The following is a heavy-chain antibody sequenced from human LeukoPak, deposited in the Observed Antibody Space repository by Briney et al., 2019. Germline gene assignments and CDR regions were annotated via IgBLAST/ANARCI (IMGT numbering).Heavy chain of an antibody. CDR1: GFIVSSYS. Sequence: GGSLRLSCAASGFIVSSYSMHWVRQAPGKGLEFVSAISANGRNTYYASSVKGRFTISRDTAKNSLYLQMYSLTAEDTALYYCARYCTFRTCSGTKFDSWGPGTLVTVSS. V-gene: IGHV3-64*01. D-gene: IGHD1-1*01. J-gene: IGHJ4*02. CDR3: ARYCTFRTCSGTKFDS. CDR2: ISANGRNT.